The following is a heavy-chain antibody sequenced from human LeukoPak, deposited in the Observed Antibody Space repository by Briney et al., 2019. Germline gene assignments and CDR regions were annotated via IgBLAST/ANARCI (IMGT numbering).Heavy chain of an antibody. CDR3: ARRGYSYGRHYYFDY. V-gene: IGHV4-34*01. D-gene: IGHD5-18*01. CDR2: INHSGST. CDR1: GGSFSGYY. J-gene: IGHJ4*02. Sequence: SETLSLTCAVYGGSFSGYYWSWIRQPPGKGLEWIGEINHSGSTNYSPSLKSRVTISVDTSKNQFSLKLSSVTAADTAVYYCARRGYSYGRHYYFDYWGQGTLVTVSS.